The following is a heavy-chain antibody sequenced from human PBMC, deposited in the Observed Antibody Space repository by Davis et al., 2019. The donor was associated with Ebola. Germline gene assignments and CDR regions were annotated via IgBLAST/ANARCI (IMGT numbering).Heavy chain of an antibody. J-gene: IGHJ6*02. D-gene: IGHD3-10*01. V-gene: IGHV3-48*02. CDR3: ARDRTRLRGTYYYGMDV. CDR1: GFSVSSNY. Sequence: PGGSLRLSCAASGFSVSSNYMNWVRQAPGKGLEWVSYISSSSSTIYYADSVKGRFTISRDNAKNSLYLQMNSLRDEDTAVYYCARDRTRLRGTYYYGMDVWGQGTMVTVSS. CDR2: ISSSSSTI.